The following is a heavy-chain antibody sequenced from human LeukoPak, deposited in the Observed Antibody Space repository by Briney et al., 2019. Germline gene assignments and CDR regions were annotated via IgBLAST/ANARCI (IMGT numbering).Heavy chain of an antibody. V-gene: IGHV1-18*04. J-gene: IGHJ4*02. CDR2: ISAYNGNT. CDR3: ARDHHAGILTGYSDY. D-gene: IGHD3-9*01. CDR1: GYTFTSYG. Sequence: ASVKVSCKASGYTFTSYGISWVRQAPGQGLEWMGWISAYNGNTNYAQKLQGRVTMTTDTSTSTAYMELRSLRSEDTAVYYCARDHHAGILTGYSDYWGQGTLVTVSS.